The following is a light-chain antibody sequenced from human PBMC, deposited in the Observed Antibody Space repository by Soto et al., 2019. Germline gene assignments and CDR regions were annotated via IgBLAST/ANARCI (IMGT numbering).Light chain of an antibody. J-gene: IGKJ1*01. CDR1: QDIRYY. V-gene: IGKV1-33*01. CDR2: KAS. CDR3: QQYDSVPRT. Sequence: DSQMPQSPPSLSAAVGDIVTITCPASQDIRYYLNWFQQKPGKAPNLLIYKASSLKSGVPSRFSGSGSGTDFTFTIRSLQPEDIATYYCQQYDSVPRTFAQRAKVDI.